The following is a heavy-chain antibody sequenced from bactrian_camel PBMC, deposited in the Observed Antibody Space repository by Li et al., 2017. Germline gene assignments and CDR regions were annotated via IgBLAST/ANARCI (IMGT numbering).Heavy chain of an antibody. CDR3: AADVGSMSGNCQPNY. J-gene: IGHJ4*01. D-gene: IGHD6*01. V-gene: IGHV3S28*01. Sequence: QLVESGGGSVQAGGSLRLSCAASGYTYSKNYMGWFRQVPGKEREGVAAISPGGGITYYAGSVKGRFTISRDKSKNTVYLQMNNLKPEDTAMYYCAADVGSMSGNCQPNYWGQGTQVTVS. CDR2: ISPGGGIT. CDR1: GYTYSKNY.